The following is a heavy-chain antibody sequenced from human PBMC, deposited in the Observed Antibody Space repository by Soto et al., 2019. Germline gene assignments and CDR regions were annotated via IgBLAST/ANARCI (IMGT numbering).Heavy chain of an antibody. CDR2: INPNSGGT. CDR3: ARARPRMVYARTPVTTEYYFDY. Sequence: ASVKVSCKVSGYTFTGYYMHWVRQAPGQGLEWMGWINPNSGGTNYAQKFQGRVTMTRDTSISTAYMELSRLRSDDTAVYYCARARPRMVYARTPVTTEYYFDYWGQGTLVTVSS. V-gene: IGHV1-2*02. J-gene: IGHJ4*02. D-gene: IGHD2-8*01. CDR1: GYTFTGYY.